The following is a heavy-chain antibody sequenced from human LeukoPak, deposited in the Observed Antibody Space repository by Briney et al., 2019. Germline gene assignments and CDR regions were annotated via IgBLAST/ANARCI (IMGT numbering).Heavy chain of an antibody. V-gene: IGHV3-33*01. Sequence: PGGSLRLSCAASGIPFSSYGMHWVRQAPGKGLEWVAVIWYDGSQKYYADFVKGRFTISRDNSKNTLYLQMNSMRAEDTAVYYCARWNQGHGLDVWGQGTTVTVSS. D-gene: IGHD1-1*01. CDR3: ARWNQGHGLDV. J-gene: IGHJ6*02. CDR2: IWYDGSQK. CDR1: GIPFSSYG.